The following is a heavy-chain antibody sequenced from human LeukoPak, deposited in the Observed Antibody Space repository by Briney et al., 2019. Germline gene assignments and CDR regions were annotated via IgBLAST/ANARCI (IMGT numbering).Heavy chain of an antibody. Sequence: GGSLRLSRAASGFTFSSYWMTWVRQAPGKGLEWVANIKQDGSQKYYVDSVKGRFTISRDNAKNSLYLQMNSLRAEDTAIYYCASGVTGARWGQGTLVTVSS. CDR2: IKQDGSQK. CDR1: GFTFSSYW. V-gene: IGHV3-7*02. J-gene: IGHJ4*02. CDR3: ASGVTGAR. D-gene: IGHD2-8*02.